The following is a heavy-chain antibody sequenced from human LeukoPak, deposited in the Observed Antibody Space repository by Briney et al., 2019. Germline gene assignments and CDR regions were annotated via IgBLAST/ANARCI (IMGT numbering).Heavy chain of an antibody. CDR1: GFTFSSYS. J-gene: IGHJ4*02. D-gene: IGHD4-17*01. CDR3: ARAGGGDDYGDPPDY. V-gene: IGHV3-21*01. CDR2: ISSSSSYI. Sequence: GGSLRLSCAASGFTFSSYSMNWVRQAPGKGLEWVSSISSSSSYIYYADSVKGRFTISRDNAKNSLYLQMNSLRAEDTAVYYCARAGGGDDYGDPPDYWGQGTLVTVSS.